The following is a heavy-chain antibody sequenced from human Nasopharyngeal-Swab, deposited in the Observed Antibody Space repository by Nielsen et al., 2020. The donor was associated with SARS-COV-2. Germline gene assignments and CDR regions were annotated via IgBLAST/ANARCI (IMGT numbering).Heavy chain of an antibody. CDR2: INPSGGST. Sequence: ASVKVSCKASGYTFTSYYMHWVRQAPGQGLEWMGIINPSGGSTSYAQKFQGRVTMTRDTSTSTVYMELSSLRSEDTGVYYCARALGDYYDSSVATGPDAFDIWGQGTMVTVSS. CDR1: GYTFTSYY. D-gene: IGHD3-22*01. V-gene: IGHV1-46*01. J-gene: IGHJ3*02. CDR3: ARALGDYYDSSVATGPDAFDI.